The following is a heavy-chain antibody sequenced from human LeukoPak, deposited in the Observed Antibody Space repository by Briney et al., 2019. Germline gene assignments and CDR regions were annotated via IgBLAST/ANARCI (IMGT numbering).Heavy chain of an antibody. CDR1: GYTFTGYY. CDR3: ARVLADTAMVDLDY. D-gene: IGHD5-18*01. CDR2: INPNSGGT. Sequence: ASVKVSCKASGYTFTGYYMHWVRQAPGQGLEWMGWINPNSGGTNYAQKFQGRVTMTRDTSISTAYMELSRLRSDDTAVYYCARVLADTAMVDLDYWGQGTLVTVSS. V-gene: IGHV1-2*02. J-gene: IGHJ4*02.